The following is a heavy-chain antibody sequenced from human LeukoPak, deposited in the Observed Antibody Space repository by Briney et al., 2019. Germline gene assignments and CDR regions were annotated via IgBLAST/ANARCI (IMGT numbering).Heavy chain of an antibody. CDR3: ARQGGWFGELLKGYYFDY. CDR1: GYTFTSYY. CDR2: INPSGGST. D-gene: IGHD3-10*01. V-gene: IGHV1-46*01. Sequence: ASVKVSCKASGYTFTSYYMHWVRQAPGQGLEWMGIINPSGGSTSYAQKFQGRVTMTRDMSTSTVYMELSSLRSEDTAVYYCARQGGWFGELLKGYYFDYWGQGTLVTVSS. J-gene: IGHJ4*02.